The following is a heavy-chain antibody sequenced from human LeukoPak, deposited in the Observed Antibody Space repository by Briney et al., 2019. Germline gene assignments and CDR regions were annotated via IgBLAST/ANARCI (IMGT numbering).Heavy chain of an antibody. CDR3: ARGLWQQLGNDY. CDR2: INHSGST. V-gene: IGHV4-34*01. Sequence: SETLSLTCAVYGGSFSGYYWSWIRQPPGKGLEWIGEINHSGSTNYNPSLKSRVTISVDTSKNLFSLKLSSVTAADTAVYYCARGLWQQLGNDYWGQGTLVTVSS. CDR1: GGSFSGYY. D-gene: IGHD6-13*01. J-gene: IGHJ4*02.